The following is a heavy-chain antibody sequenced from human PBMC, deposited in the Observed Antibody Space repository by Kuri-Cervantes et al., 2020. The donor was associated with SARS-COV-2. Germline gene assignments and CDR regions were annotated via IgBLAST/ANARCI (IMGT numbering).Heavy chain of an antibody. Sequence: GESLKISCAASGLTFSSYAMHWVRQAPGKGLEWVAVISYDGSNKYYADSVKGRFTISRDNSKNTLYLQMNSLRAEDTAVYYCARAGGGSYYGWFDPWGQGTLVTVSS. CDR3: ARAGGGSYYGWFDP. J-gene: IGHJ5*02. CDR1: GLTFSSYA. V-gene: IGHV3-30-3*01. CDR2: ISYDGSNK. D-gene: IGHD1-26*01.